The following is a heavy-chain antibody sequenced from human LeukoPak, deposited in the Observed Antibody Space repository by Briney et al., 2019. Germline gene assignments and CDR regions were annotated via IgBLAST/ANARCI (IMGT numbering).Heavy chain of an antibody. CDR2: IYHSGST. Sequence: PSETLSLTCAVSGYSISSGYYWGRIRQPPGKGLEWIGSIYHSGSTYYNPSLKSRVTISVDTSKNQFSLKLSSVTAADTAVYYCARPGTYYSSGIDYWGQGTLVTVSS. D-gene: IGHD6-25*01. CDR1: GYSISSGYY. CDR3: ARPGTYYSSGIDY. V-gene: IGHV4-38-2*01. J-gene: IGHJ4*02.